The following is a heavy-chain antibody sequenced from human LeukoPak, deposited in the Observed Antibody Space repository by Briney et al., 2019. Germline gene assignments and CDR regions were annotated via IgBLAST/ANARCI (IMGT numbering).Heavy chain of an antibody. CDR3: ARDSHRWLQRGVTFDY. J-gene: IGHJ4*02. CDR1: GFTFSDYY. D-gene: IGHD5-24*01. CDR2: ISSSGSTI. Sequence: GGSLRLSCAASGFTFSDYYMSWIRQAPGKGLEWVSYISSSGSTIHYADSVKGRFTISRDNAKNSLYLQMNSLRAEDTAVYYCARDSHRWLQRGVTFDYWGQGTLVTVSS. V-gene: IGHV3-11*01.